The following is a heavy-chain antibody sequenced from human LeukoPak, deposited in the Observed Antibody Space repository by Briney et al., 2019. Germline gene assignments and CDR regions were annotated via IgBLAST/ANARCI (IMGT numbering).Heavy chain of an antibody. J-gene: IGHJ4*02. Sequence: GGSLRLSCAASGFTFSSYSMNWVRQAPGKGLEWISILYSSGTAFYADSVKGRFTISRDNSKNTLYLQMNSLRADDTAMYYCARGRQCDYWGQGTLVTVSS. D-gene: IGHD4-11*01. CDR1: GFTFSSYS. CDR2: LYSSGTA. V-gene: IGHV3-53*01. CDR3: ARGRQCDY.